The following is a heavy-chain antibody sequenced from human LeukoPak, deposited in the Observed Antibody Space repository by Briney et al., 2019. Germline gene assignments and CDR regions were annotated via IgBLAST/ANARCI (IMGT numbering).Heavy chain of an antibody. D-gene: IGHD3-3*01. Sequence: SETLSLTCTVSGGSISSYYWSWIRQPPGKGLEWIGYIYYSGSTNYNPSLKSRVTISVDTSKNQFSLKLSSVTAADTAVYYCARVGGRGYYDFWSGYYYFDYWGQGTLVTVSS. CDR3: ARVGGRGYYDFWSGYYYFDY. J-gene: IGHJ4*02. CDR2: IYYSGST. CDR1: GGSISSYY. V-gene: IGHV4-59*01.